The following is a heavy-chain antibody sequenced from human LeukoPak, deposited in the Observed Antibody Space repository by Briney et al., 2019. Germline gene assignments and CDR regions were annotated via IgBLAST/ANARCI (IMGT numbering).Heavy chain of an antibody. CDR1: GYTFTGYY. Sequence: ASVKVSCKASGYTFTGYYMHWVRQAPGQGLEWMGWINPNSGATNYAQKFQGRVTMTRDTSISTAYMELSRLRSDDTAVYYCARDLASHSHYYYYGMDVWGQGTTVTVSS. V-gene: IGHV1-2*02. CDR2: INPNSGAT. D-gene: IGHD2-2*01. J-gene: IGHJ6*02. CDR3: ARDLASHSHYYYYGMDV.